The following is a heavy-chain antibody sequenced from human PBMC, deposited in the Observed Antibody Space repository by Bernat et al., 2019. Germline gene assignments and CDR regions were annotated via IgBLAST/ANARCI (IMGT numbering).Heavy chain of an antibody. CDR3: AREELYGDYGY. CDR2: INPNSGGT. V-gene: IGHV1-2*02. J-gene: IGHJ4*02. D-gene: IGHD4-17*01. CDR1: GYTFTGYN. Sequence: QVQLVQSGAEVKKPGASVKVSCKASGYTFTGYNMHWLRKAPGQGLEWMGWINPNSGGTNYAQKFQGRVTMTRDTSISTAYMEVSRLRSDDSAVYYCAREELYGDYGYWGQGTLVTVSS.